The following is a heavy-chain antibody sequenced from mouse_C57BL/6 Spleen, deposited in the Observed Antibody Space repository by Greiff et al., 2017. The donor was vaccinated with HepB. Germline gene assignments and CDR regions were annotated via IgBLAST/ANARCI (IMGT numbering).Heavy chain of an antibody. V-gene: IGHV1-26*01. CDR3: ARFVGYYWYFGV. CDR1: GYTFTDYY. CDR2: INPNNGGT. Sequence: EVQLQQSGPELVKPGASVKISCKASGYTFTDYYMNWVKQSHGKSLEWIGDINPNNGGTSYNQKFKGKATLTVDKSSSTAYMELRSLTSEDSAVYYCARFVGYYWYFGVWGTGTTVTVSS. J-gene: IGHJ1*03. D-gene: IGHD2-2*01.